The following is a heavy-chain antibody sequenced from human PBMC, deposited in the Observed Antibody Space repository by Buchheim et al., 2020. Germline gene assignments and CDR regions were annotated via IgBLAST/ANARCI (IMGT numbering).Heavy chain of an antibody. V-gene: IGHV4-31*03. CDR1: GDSISSAGYY. CDR2: VYHNGIT. Sequence: QVQLQESGPGLVKPSQTLSLTCTVSGDSISSAGYYWSWIRQHPGKGLEWIGYVYHNGITYYNPSLKSRVTISVDTSKNQFSLNVTSVTAADTAVYYCARDLNNNWFDPWGQGTL. J-gene: IGHJ5*02. CDR3: ARDLNNNWFDP.